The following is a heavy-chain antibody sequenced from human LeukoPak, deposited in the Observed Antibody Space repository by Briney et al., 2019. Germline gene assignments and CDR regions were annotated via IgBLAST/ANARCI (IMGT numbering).Heavy chain of an antibody. V-gene: IGHV4-61*02. J-gene: IGHJ4*02. D-gene: IGHD3-10*01. CDR3: ARESHHYYGSGSFY. Sequence: SQTLSLTCTVSGESISSGDYYWSWIRQPAGKGMEWIGRISSSGSTNYNPSLKSRVTISVDTSKNQFSLKLSSVTAADTAVYYCARESHHYYGSGSFYWGQGTLVTVSS. CDR2: ISSSGST. CDR1: GESISSGDYY.